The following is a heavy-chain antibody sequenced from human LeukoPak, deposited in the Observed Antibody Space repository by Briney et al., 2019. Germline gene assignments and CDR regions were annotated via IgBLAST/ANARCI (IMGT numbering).Heavy chain of an antibody. CDR3: AKSTEPPEDYYGMDV. V-gene: IGHV3-9*01. CDR2: ISWKSGSI. D-gene: IGHD1-14*01. J-gene: IGHJ6*02. Sequence: GRSLRLSCAASGFTFDDYAMHWVRQAPGKGLEWVSGISWKSGSIGYADSVKGRFTISRDNAKNSLYLQMNSLRAEDTALYYCAKSTEPPEDYYGMDVWGQGTTVTVSS. CDR1: GFTFDDYA.